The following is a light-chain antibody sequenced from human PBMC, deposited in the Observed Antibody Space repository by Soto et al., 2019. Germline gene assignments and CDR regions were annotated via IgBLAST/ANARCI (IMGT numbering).Light chain of an antibody. CDR1: QGISSA. V-gene: IGKV1D-13*01. J-gene: IGKJ4*01. Sequence: AIQLTQSPSSLSASVGDSVTITCRASQGISSALAWYQQKPGKAPKLLIYDASSLESGVPSRFSGSRSGTDFTLTISSLQTEGCETYDCQQFNNYPLFGGGTKVEIK. CDR3: QQFNNYPL. CDR2: DAS.